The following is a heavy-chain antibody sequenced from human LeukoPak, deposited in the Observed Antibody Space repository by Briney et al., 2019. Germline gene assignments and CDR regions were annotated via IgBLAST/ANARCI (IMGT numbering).Heavy chain of an antibody. D-gene: IGHD5-18*01. CDR1: GGSISSGSYY. V-gene: IGHV4-61*02. CDR2: IYTSGST. J-gene: IGHJ4*02. CDR3: ARVDTTMAYFDY. Sequence: SETLSLTCTVSGGSISSGSYYWSWIRRPAGKGLEWIGRIYTSGSTNYNPSLKSRVTISVDTSKNQFSLKLSSVTAADTAVYYCARVDTTMAYFDYWGQGTLVTVSS.